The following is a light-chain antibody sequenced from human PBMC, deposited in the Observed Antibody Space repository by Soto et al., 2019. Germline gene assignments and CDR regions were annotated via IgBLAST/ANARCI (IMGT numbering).Light chain of an antibody. CDR3: QQHNTWPRT. CDR1: QSVGNN. Sequence: VLTQFAATLSLTPGAIASLSCGASQSVGNNLAWYRQKPGQAPRLLVYGASTRATGVPARFSGSGSGTEFTLIISSLQSEDFAIYYCQQHNTWPRTFGQATKVDIK. V-gene: IGKV3-15*01. CDR2: GAS. J-gene: IGKJ1*01.